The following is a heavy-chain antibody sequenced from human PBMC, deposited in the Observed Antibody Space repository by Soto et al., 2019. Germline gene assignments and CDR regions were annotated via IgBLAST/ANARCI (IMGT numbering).Heavy chain of an antibody. D-gene: IGHD3-10*01. CDR2: ISYDGSDK. V-gene: IGHV3-30*18. CDR3: AKDSLRDIWFGDFRADY. Sequence: QVQLVESGGGVVQPGRSLRLSCAASGFTFSSYGMHWVRQAPGKGLEWVAVISYDGSDKYYADSVKGRFTISRDNSRNTVYLQMNYLRAEDTAVYYCAKDSLRDIWFGDFRADYWGQGTLVTVSS. J-gene: IGHJ4*02. CDR1: GFTFSSYG.